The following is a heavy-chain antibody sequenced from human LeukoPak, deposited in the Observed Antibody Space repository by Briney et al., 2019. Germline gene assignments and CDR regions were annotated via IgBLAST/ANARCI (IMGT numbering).Heavy chain of an antibody. D-gene: IGHD7-27*01. CDR2: LYYTGST. Sequence: SETLSLTCTVSGYSISSGYYWSWIRQSPGKGLEWIGYLYYTGSTSYNPSLKSRVTISADTSKNQFSLKLNSVTAADTAVYYCATRKLGNDYWGQGTLVTVSS. J-gene: IGHJ4*02. CDR3: ATRKLGNDY. CDR1: GYSISSGYY. V-gene: IGHV4-61*01.